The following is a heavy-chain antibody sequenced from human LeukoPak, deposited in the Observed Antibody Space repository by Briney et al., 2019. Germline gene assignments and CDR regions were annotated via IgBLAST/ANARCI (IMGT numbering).Heavy chain of an antibody. D-gene: IGHD2-15*01. CDR3: ARDLSGGLDY. J-gene: IGHJ4*02. CDR2: IYYSGST. V-gene: IGHV4-59*01. CDR1: GFTFRSYW. Sequence: GSLRLSCVASGFTFRSYWMSWVRQAPGKGLEWIGYIYYSGSTNYNPSLKSRVTISEDRSKNQFSLKLSSVTAADTAVYYCARDLSGGLDYWGQGTLVTVSS.